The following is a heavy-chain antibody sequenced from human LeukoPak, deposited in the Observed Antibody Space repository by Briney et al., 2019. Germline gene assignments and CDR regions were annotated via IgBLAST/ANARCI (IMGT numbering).Heavy chain of an antibody. CDR2: ISYSGSTI. D-gene: IGHD5-12*01. V-gene: IGHV3-11*04. J-gene: IGHJ3*02. Sequence: GGSLRLSCAASGFTFSDYYMSWIRQAPGKGLEWVSYISYSGSTIYYADSVRGRFTISRDNAKNSLYLQMNSLRAEDTAVYYCARVTRGSGYAFDIWGQGTMVTVSS. CDR3: ARVTRGSGYAFDI. CDR1: GFTFSDYY.